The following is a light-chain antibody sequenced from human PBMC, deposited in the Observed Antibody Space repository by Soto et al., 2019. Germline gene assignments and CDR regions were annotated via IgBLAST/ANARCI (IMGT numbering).Light chain of an antibody. CDR1: LSVSSSY. CDR3: QQYGSSPWT. J-gene: IGKJ1*01. Sequence: EIVLTQSPGTLSFSPGERATLSCRASLSVSSSYLAWYQQKPGQAPRLLIYGASSRATGIPDRFSGSGSGTDFTLTISRLEPEDFAVYYCQQYGSSPWTFGQGTKVEIK. CDR2: GAS. V-gene: IGKV3-20*01.